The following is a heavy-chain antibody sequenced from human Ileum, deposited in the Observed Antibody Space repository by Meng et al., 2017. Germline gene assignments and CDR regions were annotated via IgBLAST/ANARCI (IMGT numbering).Heavy chain of an antibody. D-gene: IGHD6-19*01. CDR2: IGSGGSPT. CDR3: ARGPYNSGWYVAH. Sequence: GGSLRLSCAASGFTFNDYEMNWVRQAPGKGLEWVSYIGSGGSPTYYADSVKGRFTISRDNAKNSLYLQMNNLRAEDTAVYYCARGPYNSGWYVAHWGQGTLVTVSS. CDR1: GFTFNDYE. J-gene: IGHJ5*02. V-gene: IGHV3-48*03.